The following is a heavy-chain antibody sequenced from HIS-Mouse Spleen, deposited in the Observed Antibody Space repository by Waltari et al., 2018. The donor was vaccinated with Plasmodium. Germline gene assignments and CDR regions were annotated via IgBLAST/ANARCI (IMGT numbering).Heavy chain of an antibody. Sequence: QVQLQQWGAGLLQPSETLSLTCAVYSGSFSGYYWSWIRQPPGKGLEWIGEINHSGSTNYNPSLKSRVTISVDTSKNQFSLKPSSVTAADTAVYYCARGRVLGTSSGYFDLWGRGTLVTVSS. D-gene: IGHD3-10*01. CDR3: ARGRVLGTSSGYFDL. CDR1: SGSFSGYY. V-gene: IGHV4-34*01. J-gene: IGHJ2*01. CDR2: INHSGST.